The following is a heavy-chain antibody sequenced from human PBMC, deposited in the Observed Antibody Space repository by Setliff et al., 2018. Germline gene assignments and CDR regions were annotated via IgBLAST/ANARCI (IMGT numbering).Heavy chain of an antibody. CDR3: ARDSPEMVATPAAHCFDP. CDR2: NSPYNGKT. D-gene: IGHD2-15*01. CDR1: GYIFNSYG. J-gene: IGHJ5*02. Sequence: GASVKVSCKASGYIFNSYGIAWVRQAPGQGLEWMGWNSPYNGKTNHAQNLQGRVAMTTDTSTSTAYMELRTLRTYDTAVYYCARDSPEMVATPAAHCFDPWGQGTRVTVAS. V-gene: IGHV1-18*01.